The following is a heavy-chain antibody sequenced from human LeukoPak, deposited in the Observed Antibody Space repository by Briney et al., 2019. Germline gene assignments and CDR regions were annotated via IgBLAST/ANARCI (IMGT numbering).Heavy chain of an antibody. CDR2: IKKTGSET. Sequence: ETLSLTCAVYGGSFSGYYWSWVRQAPGKGLEWVAYIKKTGSETYYVDSVKGRFTITRDNARNSVFLQMNSLRAEDTAVYYCAREDGYCSGGNCYSYFDSWGQGTLVTVSS. D-gene: IGHD2-15*01. J-gene: IGHJ4*02. CDR1: GGSFSGYY. CDR3: AREDGYCSGGNCYSYFDS. V-gene: IGHV3-7*01.